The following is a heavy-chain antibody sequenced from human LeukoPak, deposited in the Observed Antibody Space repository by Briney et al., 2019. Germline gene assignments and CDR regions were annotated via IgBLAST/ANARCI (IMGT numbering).Heavy chain of an antibody. CDR2: IYHSGST. CDR1: GGSFSGYY. V-gene: IGHV4-34*01. D-gene: IGHD3-16*01. J-gene: IGHJ4*02. CDR3: ARGRKADYDY. Sequence: SETLSLTCAVYGGSFSGYYWSWIRQPPGKGLEWIGYIYHSGSTYYNPSLKSRVTISVDRSKNQFSLKLSSVTAADTAVYYCARGRKADYDYWGQGTLVTVSS.